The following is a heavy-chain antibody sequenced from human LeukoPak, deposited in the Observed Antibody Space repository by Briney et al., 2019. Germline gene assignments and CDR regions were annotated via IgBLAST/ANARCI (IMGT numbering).Heavy chain of an antibody. CDR1: GFIFHDYG. CDR3: ARDLGGWFDY. Sequence: GGSLRLSCGGSGFIFHDYGMSWVRQAPGKGLEWVSGINWNGGSTGYADSVKGRFTISRDNAKNSLYLQMNSLRAEDTALYYCARDLGGWFDYWGQGTLVTVSS. V-gene: IGHV3-20*04. D-gene: IGHD6-19*01. J-gene: IGHJ4*02. CDR2: INWNGGST.